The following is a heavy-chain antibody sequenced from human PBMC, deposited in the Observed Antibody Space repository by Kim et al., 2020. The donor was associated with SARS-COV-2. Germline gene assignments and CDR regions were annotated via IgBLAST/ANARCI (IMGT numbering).Heavy chain of an antibody. V-gene: IGHV4-34*01. D-gene: IGHD2-15*01. J-gene: IGHJ4*02. CDR3: AIGYCSGGSCYLEFWY. CDR2: INHSGST. Sequence: SETLSLTCAVYGGSFSGYYWSWIRQPPGKGLEWIGEINHSGSTNYNPSLKSRVTISVDTSKNQFSLKLSSVTAADTAVYYCAIGYCSGGSCYLEFWYWGQGTLVTVSS. CDR1: GGSFSGYY.